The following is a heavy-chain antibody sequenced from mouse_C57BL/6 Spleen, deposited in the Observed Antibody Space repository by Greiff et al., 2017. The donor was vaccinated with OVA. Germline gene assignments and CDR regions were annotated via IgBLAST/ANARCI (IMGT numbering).Heavy chain of an antibody. Sequence: VHVKQSGPELVKPGASVKISCKASGYSFTDYNMNWVKQSNGKSLEWIGVINPNYGTTSYNQKFKGKATLTVDQSSSTAYMQLNSLTSEDSAVYYCAREGAITTVVFDYWGQGTTLTVSS. CDR2: INPNYGTT. D-gene: IGHD1-1*01. J-gene: IGHJ2*01. V-gene: IGHV1-39*01. CDR1: GYSFTDYN. CDR3: AREGAITTVVFDY.